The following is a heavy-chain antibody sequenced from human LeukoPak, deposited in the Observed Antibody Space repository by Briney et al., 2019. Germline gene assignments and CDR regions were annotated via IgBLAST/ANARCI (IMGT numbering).Heavy chain of an antibody. D-gene: IGHD3-3*01. CDR3: ARLNPLEHLFSFYFDS. V-gene: IGHV4-39*01. CDR2: ISSRGST. J-gene: IGHJ4*02. Sequence: SETLSLTCSVSGDSISNGHYYWGWIRQPPGKGLEWLATISSRGSTFYNPSLESRVTISVDTSKNQISLNLRSVTASDTSLYYCARLNPLEHLFSFYFDSWGQGILATVSS. CDR1: GDSISNGHYY.